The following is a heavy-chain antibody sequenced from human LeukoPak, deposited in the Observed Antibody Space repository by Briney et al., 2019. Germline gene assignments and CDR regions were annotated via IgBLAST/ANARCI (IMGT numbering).Heavy chain of an antibody. CDR3: ARAPSYYYAGRGADY. CDR2: INHSGST. Sequence: SETLSLTCAVYSGSFSGYHWSWIRQPPGKGLEWIGEINHSGSTNYNPSLKSRVTISVDTSKNQFSLKLSSVTAADTAVYYCARAPSYYYAGRGADYWGQGTLVTVSS. V-gene: IGHV4-34*01. CDR1: SGSFSGYH. J-gene: IGHJ4*02. D-gene: IGHD3-10*01.